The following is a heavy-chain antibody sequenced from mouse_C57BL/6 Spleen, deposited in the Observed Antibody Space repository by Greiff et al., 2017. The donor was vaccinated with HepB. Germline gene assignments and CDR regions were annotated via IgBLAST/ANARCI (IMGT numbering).Heavy chain of an antibody. Sequence: QVQLQQSGAELVKPGASVKISCKASGYAFSSYWMNWVKQRPGKGLEWIGQIYPGDGDTNYNGKFKGKATLTADKSSSTAYMQLSSLTSEDSAVYFCARSLPDPNDGPYAMDYWGQGTSVTVSS. V-gene: IGHV1-80*01. J-gene: IGHJ4*01. D-gene: IGHD2-3*01. CDR2: IYPGDGDT. CDR1: GYAFSSYW. CDR3: ARSLPDPNDGPYAMDY.